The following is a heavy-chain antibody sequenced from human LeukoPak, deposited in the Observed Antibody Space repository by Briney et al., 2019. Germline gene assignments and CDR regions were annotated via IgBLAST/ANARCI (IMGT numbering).Heavy chain of an antibody. CDR1: GFTVNSNY. CDR2: IYSGGNT. V-gene: IGHV3-66*02. Sequence: GGYLRLSCAASGFTVNSNYMKWVRQAQGKGLEWVSVIYSGGNTYYADSVKGRFTISRDTSKNTLYLQMNSLRAEDTAVYYCARDDALGYYYYMDVWGKGTTVTVSS. CDR3: ARDDALGYYYYMDV. D-gene: IGHD2-2*01. J-gene: IGHJ6*03.